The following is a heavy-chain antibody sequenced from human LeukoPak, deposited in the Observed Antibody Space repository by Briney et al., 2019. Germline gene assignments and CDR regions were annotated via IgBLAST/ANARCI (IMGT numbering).Heavy chain of an antibody. CDR2: ISSSSSNI. CDR3: ARVGRDSSGYYYRSDYYYMDV. CDR1: GFTFSSYS. V-gene: IGHV3-48*01. Sequence: PGGSLRLSCAASGFTFSSYSMNWVRQAPGKGLEWVSYISSSSSNIYYGDSVKGRFTISRDNAKNSLYLQLNSLRAEDTAVYYCARVGRDSSGYYYRSDYYYMDVWGKGTTVTVSS. J-gene: IGHJ6*03. D-gene: IGHD3-22*01.